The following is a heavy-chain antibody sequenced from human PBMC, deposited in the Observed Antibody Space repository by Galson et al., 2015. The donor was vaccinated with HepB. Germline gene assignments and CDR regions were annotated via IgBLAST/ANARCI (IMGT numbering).Heavy chain of an antibody. V-gene: IGHV1-2*02. CDR2: INPNSGGT. D-gene: IGHD6-13*01. Sequence: SVKVSCKASGYTFTGYYMHWVRQAPGQGLEWMGWINPNSGGTNYAQKFQGRVTMTRDTSISTAYMELSRLRSDETAVYYCARVDADSSSWYYFDYWGQGTLVTVSP. CDR3: ARVDADSSSWYYFDY. J-gene: IGHJ4*02. CDR1: GYTFTGYY.